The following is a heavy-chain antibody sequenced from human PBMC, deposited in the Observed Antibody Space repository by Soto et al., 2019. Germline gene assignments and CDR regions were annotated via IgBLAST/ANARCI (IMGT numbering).Heavy chain of an antibody. D-gene: IGHD3-3*01. Sequence: GGSLRLSCAASGFTFSSYAMSWVRQAPGKGLEWVSAISGSGGSTYYADSVKGRFTISRDNSKNTLYLQMNSLRAEDTAVYYCAARITIFSRFDDWGQGTLVTVSS. V-gene: IGHV3-23*01. J-gene: IGHJ4*02. CDR1: GFTFSSYA. CDR2: ISGSGGST. CDR3: AARITIFSRFDD.